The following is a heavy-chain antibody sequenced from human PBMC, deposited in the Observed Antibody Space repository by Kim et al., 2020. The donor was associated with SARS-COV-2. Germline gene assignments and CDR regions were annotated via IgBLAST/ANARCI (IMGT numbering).Heavy chain of an antibody. J-gene: IGHJ4*02. CDR3: ARQLSSSSPGY. D-gene: IGHD6-19*01. V-gene: IGHV5-51*01. Sequence: DTRYSPSFQGQVTISADKSISTAYLQWSSLKASDTAMYYCARQLSSSSPGYWGQGTLVTVSS. CDR2: DT.